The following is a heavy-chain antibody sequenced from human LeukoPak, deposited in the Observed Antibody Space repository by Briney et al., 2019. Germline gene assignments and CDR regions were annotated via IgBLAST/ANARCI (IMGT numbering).Heavy chain of an antibody. CDR1: GDSVSSNSAA. Sequence: SQTLSLTCAISGDSVSSNSAAWNWGRQSPARGLEWLGRTYYRSKWSNDYAVSGKSRITIHPDTSKNQFYLQLNSVTPEDTAVYYCARSSSSYFQHWGQGTLVTVSS. CDR3: ARSSSSYFQH. V-gene: IGHV6-1*01. CDR2: TYYRSKWSN. J-gene: IGHJ1*01. D-gene: IGHD6-13*01.